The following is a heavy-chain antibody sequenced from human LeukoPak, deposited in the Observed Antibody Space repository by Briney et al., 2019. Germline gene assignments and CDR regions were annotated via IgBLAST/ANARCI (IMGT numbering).Heavy chain of an antibody. Sequence: GGSLRLSCAASGFTFSTYGMSWVRQAPGKGLEWVSGISGSGGASYYADSVKGRFTISRDDSHNTLYLQMNSLRAEDTAVYYCAKSFGPVIAAAGTGADWGQGTLVTVSS. V-gene: IGHV3-23*01. CDR2: ISGSGGAS. J-gene: IGHJ4*02. CDR1: GFTFSTYG. D-gene: IGHD6-13*01. CDR3: AKSFGPVIAAAGTGAD.